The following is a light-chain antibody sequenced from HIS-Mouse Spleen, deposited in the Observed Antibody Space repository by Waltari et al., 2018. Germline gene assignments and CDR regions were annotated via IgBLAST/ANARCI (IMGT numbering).Light chain of an antibody. CDR2: SNS. CDR3: AAWDDSLNGV. V-gene: IGLV1-44*01. Sequence: QSVLTQPPSASGTPGQRVTISCSGSSSNIGSNTVNWYQQLPGTAPKLLIYSNSHRPSGVPDRFSGSKSGTSASLAISGLQSEDEADYYCAAWDDSLNGVFGGGTKLTVL. CDR1: SSNIGSNT. J-gene: IGLJ3*02.